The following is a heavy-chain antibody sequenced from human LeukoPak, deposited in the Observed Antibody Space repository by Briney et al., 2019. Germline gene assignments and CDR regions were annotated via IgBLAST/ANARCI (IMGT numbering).Heavy chain of an antibody. J-gene: IGHJ4*02. Sequence: GGSLRLSCAASGFTFSDYYMSWIRQAPGKGLEWVSTITTSDGNTYYADSVKGRFTVSRDNSKNTLFLQMNSLRAEDTAVYYCAKDGGLWVSAHWGDSWGRGTLVTVSS. D-gene: IGHD7-27*01. CDR3: AKDGGLWVSAHWGDS. CDR2: ITTSDGNT. V-gene: IGHV3-23*01. CDR1: GFTFSDYY.